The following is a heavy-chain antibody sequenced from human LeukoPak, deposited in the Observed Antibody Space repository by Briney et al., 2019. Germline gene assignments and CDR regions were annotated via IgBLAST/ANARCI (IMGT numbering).Heavy chain of an antibody. CDR3: ARIGSGTYSYHFDS. Sequence: SETLSLTCTVSGASISSYSWSWIRQPPGKGLEWIGYTHFSGSSYYNPSFKSRVTMSLETSKNHFSLKPSSVTAADTAVYYCARIGSGTYSYHFDSWGQGTLVTVSS. CDR2: THFSGSS. J-gene: IGHJ4*02. D-gene: IGHD3-10*01. V-gene: IGHV4-59*01. CDR1: GASISSYS.